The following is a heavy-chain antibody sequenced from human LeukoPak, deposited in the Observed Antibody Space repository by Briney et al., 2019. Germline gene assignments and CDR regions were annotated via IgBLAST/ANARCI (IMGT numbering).Heavy chain of an antibody. CDR2: ISGDGGTT. CDR1: GFTFNDYG. J-gene: IGHJ6*03. V-gene: IGHV3-43*02. Sequence: GGSLRLSCAASGFTFNDYGMHWVRQAPGKSLEWVSLISGDGGTTYYADSVKGRFTISRDNSKSSLYLQMNSLRTEDTAFYYCAKDSGYGSGNAYYYYMDVWAKGPRSPSP. D-gene: IGHD3-10*01. CDR3: AKDSGYGSGNAYYYYMDV.